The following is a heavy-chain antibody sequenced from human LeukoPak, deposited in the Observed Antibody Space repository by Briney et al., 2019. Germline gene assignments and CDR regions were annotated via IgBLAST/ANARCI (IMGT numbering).Heavy chain of an antibody. J-gene: IGHJ6*02. CDR3: AKESPGYYYGMDV. CDR1: GFPFSSYA. CDR2: ISGSGDST. V-gene: IGHV3-23*01. Sequence: PGGSLRLSCAASGFPFSSYAMSWVRQAPGKGLEWVSGISGSGDSTYYADSVKGRFTISRDNSKHTLYLQMNSLRAEDTAVYYCAKESPGYYYGMDVWGQGTTVSVSS.